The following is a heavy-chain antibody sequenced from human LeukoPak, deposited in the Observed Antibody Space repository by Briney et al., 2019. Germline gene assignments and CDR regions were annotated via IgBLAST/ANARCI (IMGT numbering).Heavy chain of an antibody. CDR2: IGNTET. J-gene: IGHJ3*02. CDR3: AKDAIRGNGIYDAFNI. Sequence: GGSLRLSCAASGFTFDTYAMSWVRQAPGKGLEWVSTIGNTETYYADSVKGRFTISRDNRQNTVYLQMTSLRAEDTAVYFCAKDAIRGNGIYDAFNIWGQGTRVTVSS. D-gene: IGHD3-10*01. CDR1: GFTFDTYA. V-gene: IGHV3-23*01.